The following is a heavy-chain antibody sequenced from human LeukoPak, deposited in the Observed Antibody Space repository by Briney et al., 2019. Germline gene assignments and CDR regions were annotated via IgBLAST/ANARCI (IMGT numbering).Heavy chain of an antibody. CDR3: ANSRRGGDPAGALDI. V-gene: IGHV3-23*01. Sequence: GGSLRLSCVASGFTFSSYAMSWVRQAPGKGLEWASAISGSGGSTYYADSVKGRFTISRDNSKNTLYLQMNSLGAEDTAVYYCANSRRGGDPAGALDIWGQGTMVTVSS. CDR2: ISGSGGST. CDR1: GFTFSSYA. D-gene: IGHD2-21*02. J-gene: IGHJ3*02.